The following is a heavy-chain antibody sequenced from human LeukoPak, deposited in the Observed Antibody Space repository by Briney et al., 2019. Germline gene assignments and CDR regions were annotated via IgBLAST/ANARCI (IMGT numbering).Heavy chain of an antibody. J-gene: IGHJ4*02. CDR3: ARIYDSSGHPPNYFDY. D-gene: IGHD3-22*01. Sequence: GASVKVSCKASGGTFSSYAISWVRQAPGQGLEWMGWINPNSGGTNYAQEFQGRVTMTRDTSISTAYMELSRLRSDDTAVYYCARIYDSSGHPPNYFDYWGQGTLVTVSS. CDR1: GGTFSSYA. V-gene: IGHV1-2*02. CDR2: INPNSGGT.